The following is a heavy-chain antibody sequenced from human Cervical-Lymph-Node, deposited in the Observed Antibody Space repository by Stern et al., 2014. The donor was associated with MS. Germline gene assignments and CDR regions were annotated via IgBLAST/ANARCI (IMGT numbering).Heavy chain of an antibody. CDR3: ARHGRAYYYYGLDV. V-gene: IGHV5-51*01. CDR1: GYSFSNYW. CDR2: IYPGDTDA. Sequence: VQLGQSGAEVKKAGESLRISCKGSGYSFSNYWIAWVRQMPGKGLEWMGIIYPGDTDARYSPSFQGQVTISADKSINTAYLQWGSLKASDTAIYYCARHGRAYYYYGLDVWGQGTTVAVSS. J-gene: IGHJ6*02.